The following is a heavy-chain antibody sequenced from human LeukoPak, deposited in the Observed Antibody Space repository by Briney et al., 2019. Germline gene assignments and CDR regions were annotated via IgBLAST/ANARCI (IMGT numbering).Heavy chain of an antibody. V-gene: IGHV3-48*01. D-gene: IGHD1-26*01. CDR2: ISSSGSTL. CDR1: GFTFSTYS. Sequence: PGGSLRLSCAASGFTFSTYSMNWVRQAPGKGLEWVSYISSSGSTLYNADSVKGRFTISRDNAKNSLYLQMNSLRAEDTAMYYCARGLTWELPNLFDFWGQGTLVTVSS. J-gene: IGHJ4*02. CDR3: ARGLTWELPNLFDF.